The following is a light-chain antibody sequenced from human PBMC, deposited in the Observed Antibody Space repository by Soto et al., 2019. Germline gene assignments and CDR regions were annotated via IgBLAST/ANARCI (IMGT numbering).Light chain of an antibody. CDR3: QQYGSSPPRT. CDR1: QTIGRNY. J-gene: IGKJ1*01. Sequence: EIVLTQSPGTLSLSPGETATLSCRASQTIGRNYLAWYQQKPGQAPRLLIYGASTRATDVPDRFSGSGSGADFTLSISRLEPEDFAVYYCQQYGSSPPRTFGQGTKVDIK. V-gene: IGKV3-20*01. CDR2: GAS.